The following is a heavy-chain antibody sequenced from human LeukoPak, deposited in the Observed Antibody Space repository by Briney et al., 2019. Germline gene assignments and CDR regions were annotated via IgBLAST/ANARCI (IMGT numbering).Heavy chain of an antibody. CDR2: IYYTGST. Sequence: SETLSVTCTVSGDSIDSGNYYWNWIRQHPGKGLEWVGYIYYTGSTYYNPSLKSRLAISVDTSKNQFSLKLSSVTAADTALYYCARSGGWLFPFDYWGQGTLVTVSS. CDR3: ARSGGWLFPFDY. CDR1: GDSIDSGNYY. D-gene: IGHD3-22*01. J-gene: IGHJ4*02. V-gene: IGHV4-31*03.